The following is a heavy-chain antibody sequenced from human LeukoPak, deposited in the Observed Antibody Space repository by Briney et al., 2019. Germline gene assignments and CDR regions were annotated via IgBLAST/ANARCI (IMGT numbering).Heavy chain of an antibody. J-gene: IGHJ4*02. CDR3: ARHLSGITGYTYGRGIDY. Sequence: GGSLRLSCAASGFTVNTYAMSWVRQAPGKGLEWVSGISGSGGNTYYADSVKGRFTISRDNSKNTLYLQMNSLRAEDTAVYYCARHLSGITGYTYGRGIDYWGQGTLLTVSS. CDR2: ISGSGGNT. V-gene: IGHV3-23*01. D-gene: IGHD5-18*01. CDR1: GFTVNTYA.